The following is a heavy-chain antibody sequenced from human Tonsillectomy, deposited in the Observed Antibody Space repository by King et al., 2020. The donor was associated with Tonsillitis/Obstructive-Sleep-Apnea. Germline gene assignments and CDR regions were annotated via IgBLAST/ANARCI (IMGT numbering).Heavy chain of an antibody. D-gene: IGHD4-17*01. Sequence: VQLVESGGGLVKPGGSLRLSCAASGFTFSDYYMSWIRQAPGKGLEWVSYISSSSSYTNYADSVKGRFTISRDNSKNSLYLQMNSLRAEDTAVYYCARDFGVEYGDYWYFDLWGRGTLVTVSS. J-gene: IGHJ2*01. V-gene: IGHV3-11*06. CDR1: GFTFSDYY. CDR3: ARDFGVEYGDYWYFDL. CDR2: ISSSSSYT.